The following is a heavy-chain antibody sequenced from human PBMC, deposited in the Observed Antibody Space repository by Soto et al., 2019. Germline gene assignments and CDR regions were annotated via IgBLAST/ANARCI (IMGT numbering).Heavy chain of an antibody. CDR2: IYDIGIT. CDR1: GGSISSSSYY. CDR3: ARVGVFQNGYFFDY. J-gene: IGHJ4*02. Sequence: SETLSLTCTVSGGSISSSSYYGVWIRQPPGKGLDWIATIYDIGITYYNPSLKSRVTISVDTSKNQFSLDLSSVTAADTAVYYCARVGVFQNGYFFDYWGQGTLVTVSS. V-gene: IGHV4-39*01. D-gene: IGHD3-16*01.